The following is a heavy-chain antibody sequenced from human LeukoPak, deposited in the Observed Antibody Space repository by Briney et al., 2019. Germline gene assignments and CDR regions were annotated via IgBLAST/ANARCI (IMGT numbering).Heavy chain of an antibody. CDR1: GFTSSSYW. Sequence: GGSLRLSCAVSGFTSSSYWMHWVRQAPGKGLVWVSRINNDGTYTVYADSVKGRFTISRDNAKNTLYLQMNSLRPEDTAVYYCGREIEAPGKTLDYWGQGTLVTVSS. CDR2: INNDGTYT. J-gene: IGHJ4*02. CDR3: GREIEAPGKTLDY. V-gene: IGHV3-74*01.